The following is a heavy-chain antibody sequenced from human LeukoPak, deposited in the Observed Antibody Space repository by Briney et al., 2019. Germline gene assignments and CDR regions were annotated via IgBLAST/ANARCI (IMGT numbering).Heavy chain of an antibody. J-gene: IGHJ5*02. V-gene: IGHV1-18*01. CDR2: ISAYNGNT. D-gene: IGHD3-9*01. CDR1: ERTLSSYA. CDR3: GGTTLDWAGRIDH. Sequence: GASVKVPCKASERTLSSYATAWVPQAPGQGLKWMGWISAYNGNTNYAQKLQGRVTMTTDTSTSTALMESRLMASDAAMYYYGGTTLDWAGRIDHWGQGTLVTVSS.